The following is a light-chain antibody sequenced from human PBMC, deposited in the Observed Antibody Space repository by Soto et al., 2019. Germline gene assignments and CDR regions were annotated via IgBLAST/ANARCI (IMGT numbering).Light chain of an antibody. J-gene: IGLJ3*02. CDR3: ETWYSNTHKV. CDR1: SGRNTYI. CDR2: LDRSGSY. Sequence: QLVLTQSSSASASLGSSVKLTCILSSGRNTYIIAWHQQQPGKAPRFLMTLDRSGSYNRGSGVPDRFSGSSSGADRYLTISNLQFEDEGDYYCETWYSNTHKVFGGGTKLTVL. V-gene: IGLV4-60*02.